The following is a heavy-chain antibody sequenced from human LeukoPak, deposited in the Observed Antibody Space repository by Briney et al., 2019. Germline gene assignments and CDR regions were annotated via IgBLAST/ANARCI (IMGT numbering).Heavy chain of an antibody. CDR2: ISSTGSTI. CDR3: AELGITMIGGV. Sequence: PGGSLRLSCAASGFTFSRYEMNCVRQAPGEGLGCVSYISSTGSTIYYADSVKGRFTISRDNAKNSLYLQMNSLMAEDTAVYYCAELGITMIGGVWGKGTTVTISS. CDR1: GFTFSRYE. J-gene: IGHJ6*04. D-gene: IGHD3-10*02. V-gene: IGHV3-48*03.